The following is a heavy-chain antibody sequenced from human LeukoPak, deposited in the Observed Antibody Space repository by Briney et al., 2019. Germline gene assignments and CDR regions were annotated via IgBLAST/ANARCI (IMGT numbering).Heavy chain of an antibody. J-gene: IGHJ6*03. V-gene: IGHV4-4*07. CDR1: AGSIIINS. CDR3: ARLKYYDSTGYSPGYYMDV. D-gene: IGHD3-22*01. Sequence: PSETLSLTCTLAAGSIIINSRSWIRQPAGAGLGWVGRIYVTGSTIYNPSLQSRLSMSGETPKNQFSLRLTSVPSADTAVYYCARLKYYDSTGYSPGYYMDVWGKGITVTVSS. CDR2: IYVTGST.